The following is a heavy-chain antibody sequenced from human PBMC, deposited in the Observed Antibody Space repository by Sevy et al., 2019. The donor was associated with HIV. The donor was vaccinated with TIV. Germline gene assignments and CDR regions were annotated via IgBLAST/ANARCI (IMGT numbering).Heavy chain of an antibody. CDR3: ARRAVPAAMS. CDR2: INHSGST. CDR1: GGSFSGYY. Sequence: SETLSLTCAVYGGSFSGYYWSWIRQPPGKGLEWIGEINHSGSTNYSPSLKSRVTISVDTSKNQLSLKLSSVTAADTAVCYCARRAVPAAMSWGQGTLVTVSS. V-gene: IGHV4-34*01. J-gene: IGHJ4*02. D-gene: IGHD2-2*01.